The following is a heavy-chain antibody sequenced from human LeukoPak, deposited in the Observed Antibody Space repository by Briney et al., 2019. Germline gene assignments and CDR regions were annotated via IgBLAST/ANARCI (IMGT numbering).Heavy chain of an antibody. CDR3: ASDTAMLHDAFDI. V-gene: IGHV5-51*01. Sequence: RGESLKISCKGSGYSFTSYWIGWVRQVPGKGLEWMGIIYPGDSDTRYSPSFQGQVTISADKSISTAYLQWSSLKASDTAMYYCASDTAMLHDAFDIWGQGTMVTVSS. J-gene: IGHJ3*02. CDR1: GYSFTSYW. D-gene: IGHD5-18*01. CDR2: IYPGDSDT.